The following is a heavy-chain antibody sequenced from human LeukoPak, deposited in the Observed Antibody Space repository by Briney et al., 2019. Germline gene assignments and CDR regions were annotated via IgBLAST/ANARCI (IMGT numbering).Heavy chain of an antibody. D-gene: IGHD5-18*01. CDR1: GFTFSSYA. J-gene: IGHJ3*02. CDR2: ISGRGGST. CDR3: AKVEIQLWLLYAFDI. Sequence: GGSLRLSCAASGFTFSSYAMSWVRQAPGKGLEWVSAISGRGGSTYYADSVKGRFTISRDNSKNTLYLQMNSLRAEDTAVYYCAKVEIQLWLLYAFDIWGQGTMVTVSS. V-gene: IGHV3-23*01.